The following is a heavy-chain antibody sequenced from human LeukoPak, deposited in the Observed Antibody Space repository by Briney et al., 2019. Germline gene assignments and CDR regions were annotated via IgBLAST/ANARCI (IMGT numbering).Heavy chain of an antibody. V-gene: IGHV1-46*01. CDR2: INPGVGST. Sequence: ASAKVSCKASGYTFTSDYIHCVRHAPGQGLEWMGIINPGVGSTTYAQKYQGRVSMTSDTSTSTVYMELRSLRSEHTAVYYCARDRVMGGTTTCAYWGEGTLVTVSS. J-gene: IGHJ4*02. CDR1: GYTFTSDY. D-gene: IGHD1-7*01. CDR3: ARDRVMGGTTTCAY.